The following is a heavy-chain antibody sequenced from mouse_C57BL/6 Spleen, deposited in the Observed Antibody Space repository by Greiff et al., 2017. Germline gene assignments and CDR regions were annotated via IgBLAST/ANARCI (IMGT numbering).Heavy chain of an antibody. D-gene: IGHD1-1*01. V-gene: IGHV1-53*01. CDR3: AYDSSFYWYFDV. CDR2: INPSNGGT. CDR1: GYTFTSYW. Sequence: QVQLQQSGTELVKPGASVKLSCKASGYTFTSYWMHWVKQRPGQGLEWIGNINPSNGGTNYNEKFKSKATLTVDKSSSTAYMQLSSLTSEDSAVYYCAYDSSFYWYFDVWGTGTTVTVSS. J-gene: IGHJ1*03.